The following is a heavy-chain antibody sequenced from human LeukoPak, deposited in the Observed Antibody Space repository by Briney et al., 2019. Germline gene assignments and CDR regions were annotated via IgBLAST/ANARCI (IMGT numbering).Heavy chain of an antibody. Sequence: SVKVSCKASGYTFTSYGISWVRQAPGQGLEWMGWISAYNGNTNYAQKLQGRVTMTTDTSTSTAYMELRSLRSDDTAVYYCAQNKYDSSGYYFPDPWGQGTLVTVSS. CDR2: ISAYNGNT. CDR1: GYTFTSYG. J-gene: IGHJ5*02. D-gene: IGHD3-22*01. V-gene: IGHV1-18*01. CDR3: AQNKYDSSGYYFPDP.